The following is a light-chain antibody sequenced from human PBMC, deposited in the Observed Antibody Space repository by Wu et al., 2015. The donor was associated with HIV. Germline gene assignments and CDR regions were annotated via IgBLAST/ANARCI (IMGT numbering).Light chain of an antibody. CDR3: QKYDSVPIT. V-gene: IGKV1-NL1*01. CDR1: QGISNS. Sequence: DIQMTQSPSSLSASVGDRVTIPCRASQGISNSLAWYRQKPGRAPKLLVYAASRLETGVPSRFSGSGSGTDFTLTITSLQPEDVATYYCQKYDSVPITFGQGTRLEIE. CDR2: AAS. J-gene: IGKJ5*01.